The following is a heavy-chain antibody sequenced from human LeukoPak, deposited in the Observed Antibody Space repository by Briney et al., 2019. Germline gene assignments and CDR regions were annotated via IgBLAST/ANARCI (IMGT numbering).Heavy chain of an antibody. V-gene: IGHV4-39*01. CDR3: ATLVSTRYYFDY. CDR1: GGSISSSTY. J-gene: IGHJ4*02. Sequence: SETLSLTCTVSGGSISSSTYWGWIRQPPGKGLEWIGNIYHSGITYYNHFNSSLKSRVTISIDTSKNQFSLRLTSVTAADTAVYFCATLVSTRYYFDYWGQGTLVTVSS. D-gene: IGHD5/OR15-5a*01. CDR2: IYHSGIT.